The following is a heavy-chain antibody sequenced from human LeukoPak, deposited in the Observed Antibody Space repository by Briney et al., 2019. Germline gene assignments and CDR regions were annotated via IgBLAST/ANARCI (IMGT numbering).Heavy chain of an antibody. CDR2: IYTSGST. CDR1: GYSISSGYC. D-gene: IGHD3-10*01. V-gene: IGHV4-4*07. Sequence: SETLSLTCTVSGYSISSGYCWSWIRQPAGKGLEWIGRIYTSGSTNYNPSLKSRVTMSVDTSKNQFSLKLSSVTAADTAVYYCARVSLVRGAPDYYFDYWGQGTLVTVSS. CDR3: ARVSLVRGAPDYYFDY. J-gene: IGHJ4*02.